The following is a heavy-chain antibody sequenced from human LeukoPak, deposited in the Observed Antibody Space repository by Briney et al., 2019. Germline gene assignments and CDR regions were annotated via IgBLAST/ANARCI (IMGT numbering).Heavy chain of an antibody. CDR1: GFTFSSYA. V-gene: IGHV3-23*01. CDR2: ISGSGGST. CDR3: AKDSRSTLPRGRLDY. Sequence: PGGSLRLSCAASGFTFSSYAMSWVRQAPGKGLEWVSAISGSGGSTYYADSVKGRFTISRDNSKNTLYLQMNSLRAEDTAAYYCAKDSRSTLPRGRLDYWGQGTLVTVSS. D-gene: IGHD2-21*02. J-gene: IGHJ4*02.